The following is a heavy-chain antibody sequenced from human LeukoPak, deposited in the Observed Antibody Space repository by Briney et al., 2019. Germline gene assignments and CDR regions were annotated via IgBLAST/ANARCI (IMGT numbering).Heavy chain of an antibody. CDR3: ARANLKYGDFGY. D-gene: IGHD4-17*01. CDR1: GFTFSSYS. J-gene: IGHJ4*02. CDR2: ISSSSSYI. V-gene: IGHV3-21*01. Sequence: GGSLRLSCAASGFTFSSYSMNWVRQAPGKGLEWVSSISSSSSYIYYADSVKGRFTISRDNAKNSLNLQMNSLRAEDTAVYYCARANLKYGDFGYWGQGTLVTVSS.